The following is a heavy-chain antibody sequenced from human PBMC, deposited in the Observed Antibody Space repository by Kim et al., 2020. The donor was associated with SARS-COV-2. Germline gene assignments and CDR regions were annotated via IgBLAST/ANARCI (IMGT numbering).Heavy chain of an antibody. CDR1: GGSISSSSYY. J-gene: IGHJ4*02. V-gene: IGHV4-39*07. CDR3: ARTYRQYFDY. CDR2: IYYSGST. D-gene: IGHD4-4*01. Sequence: SETLSLTCTVSGGSISSSSYYWGWIRQPPGKGLEWIGSIYYSGSTYYNPSLKSRVTISVDTSKNQFSLKLSSVTAADTAVYYCARTYRQYFDYWGQGTLVTVSS.